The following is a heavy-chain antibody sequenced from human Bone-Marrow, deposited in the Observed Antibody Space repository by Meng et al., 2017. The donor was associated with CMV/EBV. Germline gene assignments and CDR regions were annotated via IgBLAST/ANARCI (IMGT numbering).Heavy chain of an antibody. CDR3: ARETTPYNWFDP. V-gene: IGHV4-34*01. CDR1: GGPFSGYY. J-gene: IGHJ5*02. CDR2: INHSGST. Sequence: SETLSLTCAVYGGPFSGYYWSWIRQPPGKGLEWIGEINHSGSTNYNPSLKSRVTISVDTSKNQFSLKLSSVTAADTAVYYCARETTPYNWFDPWGQGTLVTVSS. D-gene: IGHD1-7*01.